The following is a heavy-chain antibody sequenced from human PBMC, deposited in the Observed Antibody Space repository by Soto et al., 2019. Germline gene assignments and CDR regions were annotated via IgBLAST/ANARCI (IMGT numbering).Heavy chain of an antibody. V-gene: IGHV4-31*03. CDR2: IYYSGST. D-gene: IGHD2-21*02. Sequence: TRSLTCTITGDAITSTRRWRVFRQHPGKGLEWIGYIYYSGSTYYNPSLKSRVTISVDTSKNQFSLKLSSVTAADTAVYYCARVCGGDCHNAFDIWGQGTMVT. CDR1: GDAITSTRR. J-gene: IGHJ3*02. CDR3: ARVCGGDCHNAFDI.